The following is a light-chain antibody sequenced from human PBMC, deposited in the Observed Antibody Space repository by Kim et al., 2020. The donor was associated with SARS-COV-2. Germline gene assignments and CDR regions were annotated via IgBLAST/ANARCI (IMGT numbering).Light chain of an antibody. CDR2: CAS. J-gene: IGKJ1*01. V-gene: IGKV1-39*01. Sequence: ASVGDTVTITCRTSQSISNYLKWYQQKPGKAPKLLIYCASNLQSGVPSRISGSGAGTDVTLTIISRLPEDVASYYCQQRHSTPRTFGQGTKVDIK. CDR3: QQRHSTPRT. CDR1: QSISNY.